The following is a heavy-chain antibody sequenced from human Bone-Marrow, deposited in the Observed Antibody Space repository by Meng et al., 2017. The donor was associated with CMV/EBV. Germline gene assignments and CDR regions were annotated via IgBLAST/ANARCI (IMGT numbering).Heavy chain of an antibody. CDR2: MNPNSGNT. D-gene: IGHD3-9*01. Sequence: ASVKVSCKASGYTLTSYDINWVRQATGQGLEWMGWMNPNSGNTGYAQKFQGRVTMTRNTSISTAYMELSSLRSEDPAVYYCVRSWDILTGYRLVFDPWGQGTLVTVSS. CDR1: GYTLTSYD. CDR3: VRSWDILTGYRLVFDP. J-gene: IGHJ5*02. V-gene: IGHV1-8*01.